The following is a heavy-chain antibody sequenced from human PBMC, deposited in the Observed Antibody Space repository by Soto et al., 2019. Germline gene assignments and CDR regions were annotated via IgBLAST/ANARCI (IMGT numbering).Heavy chain of an antibody. CDR2: ISSSGGST. J-gene: IGHJ4*02. Sequence: GGSLRLSCEASGFTFSSYAMTWVRQAPGKGLEWVSGISSSGGSTYYADSVKGRFTTSRDNSRNTLYLQMNSLRAEDTAVYYCAKFDRTYQVVSTGIDNWGQGTLVTVSS. V-gene: IGHV3-23*01. CDR1: GFTFSSYA. CDR3: AKFDRTYQVVSTGIDN. D-gene: IGHD2-2*01.